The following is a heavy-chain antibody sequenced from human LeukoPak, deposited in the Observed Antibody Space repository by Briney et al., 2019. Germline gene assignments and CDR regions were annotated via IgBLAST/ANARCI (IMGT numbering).Heavy chain of an antibody. D-gene: IGHD6-13*01. Sequence: GGSLRLSCAGSGVTLSDYGIHWVRQAPGKGLEWVAVISYDGAITYYADSVKGRFTISRDNSKKTVDLQMNSLRAEDTAVYYCASGYSSSWYSYWGQGTLVTVSS. J-gene: IGHJ4*02. CDR1: GVTLSDYG. V-gene: IGHV3-30*03. CDR3: ASGYSSSWYSY. CDR2: ISYDGAIT.